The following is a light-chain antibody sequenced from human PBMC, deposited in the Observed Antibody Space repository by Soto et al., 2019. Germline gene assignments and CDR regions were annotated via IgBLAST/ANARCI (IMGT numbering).Light chain of an antibody. V-gene: IGLV1-44*01. J-gene: IGLJ2*01. CDR2: SNN. CDR3: AAWDDSLNGLVV. Sequence: QSVLTQPPSASGTPGQRVTISCSGSSSNIGSNTVNWYQQLQGTAPKLLIYSNNQRPSGVPDRFSGSKSGTSASLAISGLQSEDEADDYCAAWDDSLNGLVVFGGGTKLTVL. CDR1: SSNIGSNT.